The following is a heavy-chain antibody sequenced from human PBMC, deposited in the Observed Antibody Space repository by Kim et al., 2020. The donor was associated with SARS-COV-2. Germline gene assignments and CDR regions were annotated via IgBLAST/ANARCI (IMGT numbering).Heavy chain of an antibody. V-gene: IGHV4-4*07. J-gene: IGHJ6*02. Sequence: PSLKSRVTMSVDTSRNQFSLRLTPVTAADTAVYYCVNSFSINFFYYGMDVWGQGITVTVSS. D-gene: IGHD3-3*01. CDR3: VNSFSINFFYYGMDV.